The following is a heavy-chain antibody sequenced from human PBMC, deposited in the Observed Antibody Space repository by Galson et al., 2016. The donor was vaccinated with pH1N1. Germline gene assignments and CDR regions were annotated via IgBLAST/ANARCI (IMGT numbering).Heavy chain of an antibody. CDR1: GFTFKNYA. CDR3: ARAIATADSL. Sequence: SLRLSCAASGFTFKNYAMHWVRQAPGKGLEWVANIKQDGSKIYYVDSVKGRFTISRDNAKNSLYLQMNSLRAEDTAVYYCARAIATADSLWGQGTLVTVSS. J-gene: IGHJ4*02. D-gene: IGHD6-13*01. CDR2: IKQDGSKI. V-gene: IGHV3-7*04.